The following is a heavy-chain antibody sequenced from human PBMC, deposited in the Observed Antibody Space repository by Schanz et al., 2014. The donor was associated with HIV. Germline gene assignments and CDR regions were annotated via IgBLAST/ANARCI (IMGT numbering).Heavy chain of an antibody. Sequence: QVHLVQSGAEVKKPGSSVNVSCKASGGTFSSYAISWVRQAPGQGLEWMGGIISILGTANYAQKFQGRVTMPAEKPASTFYMELGALRSGYTPVNYGPTHPPRFNWNQLNFDYWGQGTLVTVSS. V-gene: IGHV1-69*06. CDR3: PTHPPRFNWNQLNFDY. CDR1: GGTFSSYA. D-gene: IGHD1-20*01. J-gene: IGHJ4*02. CDR2: IISILGTA.